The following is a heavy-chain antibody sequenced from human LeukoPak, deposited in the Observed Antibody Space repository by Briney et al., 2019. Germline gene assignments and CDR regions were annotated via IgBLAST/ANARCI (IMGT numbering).Heavy chain of an antibody. J-gene: IGHJ5*02. V-gene: IGHV4-34*01. Sequence: SETLSLTCAVYGGSFSGYYWSWNRQPPGKGLEWIGEINHSGSTNYNPSLKSRVTISVDTSKNQFSLKLSSVTAADTAVYYCARFYGDNGNWFDPWGQGTLVTVSS. CDR2: INHSGST. CDR3: ARFYGDNGNWFDP. D-gene: IGHD4-17*01. CDR1: GGSFSGYY.